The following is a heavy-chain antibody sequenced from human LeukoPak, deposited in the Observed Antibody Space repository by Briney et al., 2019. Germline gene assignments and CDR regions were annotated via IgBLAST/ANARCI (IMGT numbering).Heavy chain of an antibody. Sequence: GGSLRLSCAASGFTFSSYWMTWVRQAPGKGLEWVANIKRDGSEIYYVDSAKGRFTISRDNAKNSLDLQMNSLRVEDTALYYCARVAGGNYLDAFDIWGQGTMVTVSS. CDR1: GFTFSSYW. CDR3: ARVAGGNYLDAFDI. CDR2: IKRDGSEI. D-gene: IGHD1-26*01. J-gene: IGHJ3*02. V-gene: IGHV3-7*01.